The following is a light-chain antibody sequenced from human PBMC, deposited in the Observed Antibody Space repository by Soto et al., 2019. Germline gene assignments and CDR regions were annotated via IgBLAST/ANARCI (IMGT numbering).Light chain of an antibody. J-gene: IGLJ1*01. Sequence: QSALTQPPSASGSPGQSVTISCTGTSSDVGAYNYVSWYQQHPGKAPKLMIYDVSKRPSGVPDRFSGSKSGNTASLTVSGLQAEAEADYYCSSYAGSTPYVFGTGTKVTVL. CDR2: DVS. V-gene: IGLV2-8*01. CDR1: SSDVGAYNY. CDR3: SSYAGSTPYV.